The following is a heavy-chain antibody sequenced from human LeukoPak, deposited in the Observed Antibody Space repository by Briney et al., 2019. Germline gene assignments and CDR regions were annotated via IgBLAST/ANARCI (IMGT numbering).Heavy chain of an antibody. CDR1: GASFSGYY. D-gene: IGHD3-9*01. CDR3: ARGSAAYYDILTGLLYYFDY. Sequence: PSETLSLTCAVYGASFSGYYWSWIRQPPGKGLEWLGEINHSGSTNYNPSLKSRVTISVDTSKNQFSLKLSSVTAADTAVYYCARGSAAYYDILTGLLYYFDYWGQGTLVTVSS. J-gene: IGHJ4*02. CDR2: INHSGST. V-gene: IGHV4-34*01.